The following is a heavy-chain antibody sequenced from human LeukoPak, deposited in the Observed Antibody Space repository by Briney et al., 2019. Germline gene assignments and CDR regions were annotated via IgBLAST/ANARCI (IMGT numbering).Heavy chain of an antibody. J-gene: IGHJ4*02. D-gene: IGHD3-16*02. CDR1: GGSISSYY. V-gene: IGHV4-59*01. Sequence: SETLSLICTVSGGSISSYYWSWIRQPPGKGLEWIGYIYYSGSTNYNPSLKSRVTISVDTSKNHFYLKLTSVTAADTAMYYCARTDPRQVYRYDYWGPGTLVTVSS. CDR3: ARTDPRQVYRYDY. CDR2: IYYSGST.